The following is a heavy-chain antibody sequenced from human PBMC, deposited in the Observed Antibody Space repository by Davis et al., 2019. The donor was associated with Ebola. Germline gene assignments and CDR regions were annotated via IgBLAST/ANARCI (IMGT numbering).Heavy chain of an antibody. CDR1: GFTVSTSD. D-gene: IGHD3-10*01. V-gene: IGHV3-53*01. J-gene: IGHJ5*02. CDR2: IYRSGRT. Sequence: GESLKISCAASGFTVSTSDMSWVGQAPGKGLEWVSLIYRSGRTYYADSVKGRSTLSRDNPKNTVYLQMNSLRADDTAVYYCVRAGDYGSGSSSWGQGTLVIVSS. CDR3: VRAGDYGSGSSS.